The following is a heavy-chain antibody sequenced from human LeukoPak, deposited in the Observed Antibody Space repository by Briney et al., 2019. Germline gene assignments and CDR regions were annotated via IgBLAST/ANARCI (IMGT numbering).Heavy chain of an antibody. V-gene: IGHV3-72*01. J-gene: IGHJ4*02. Sequence: GGSLRLSCAASGFTFSDHYMDWVRQAPEKGLEWVGRTRNKANSYTTEYAASVKGRFTISRDDSKNTLYLQMNSLKTEDTAVYYCARAFRGYSYDFRGQGTLVTVSS. CDR1: GFTFSDHY. CDR3: ARAFRGYSYDF. D-gene: IGHD5-18*01. CDR2: TRNKANSYTT.